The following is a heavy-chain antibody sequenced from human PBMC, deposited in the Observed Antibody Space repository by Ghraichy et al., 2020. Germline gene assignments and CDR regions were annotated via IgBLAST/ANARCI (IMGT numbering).Heavy chain of an antibody. Sequence: GESLNISCAASGFTFSNAWMNWVRQAPGNGLEWVGRIKSKTDGGTTDYAAPVKGRFTIPRDDSKNTLYLQMNSLKTEDTAVYYCTTDWDDYSFYYMDVWGKGTTVTVSS. CDR2: IKSKTDGGTT. V-gene: IGHV3-15*07. CDR1: GFTFSNAW. D-gene: IGHD1-26*01. CDR3: TTDWDDYSFYYMDV. J-gene: IGHJ6*03.